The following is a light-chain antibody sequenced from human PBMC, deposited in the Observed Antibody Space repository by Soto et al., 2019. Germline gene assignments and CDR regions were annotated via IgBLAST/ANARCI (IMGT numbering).Light chain of an antibody. Sequence: EIVMTQSPATLSASVGERATLSCRASQGVTTNLAGYQQKPGQAPRLLIYGASTRATGIPARFSASVSGTEFTLTSSSLQSEDFADYYCQQYNNWPWTFCEGTKVEIK. V-gene: IGKV3-15*01. CDR1: QGVTTN. CDR3: QQYNNWPWT. J-gene: IGKJ1*01. CDR2: GAS.